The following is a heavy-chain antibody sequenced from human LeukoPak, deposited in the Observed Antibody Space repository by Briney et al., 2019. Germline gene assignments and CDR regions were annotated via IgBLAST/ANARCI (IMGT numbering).Heavy chain of an antibody. CDR3: AKGHIVVVTAIFDY. CDR2: ISYDGSNK. Sequence: HPGGSLRLSCAASGFTFSSYAMHWVRQAPGKGLEWVAVISYDGSNKYYADSVKGRFTISRDNSKNTLYLQMNSLRAEDTAVYYCAKGHIVVVTAIFDYWGQGTLVTVSS. CDR1: GFTFSSYA. J-gene: IGHJ4*02. V-gene: IGHV3-30-3*01. D-gene: IGHD2-21*02.